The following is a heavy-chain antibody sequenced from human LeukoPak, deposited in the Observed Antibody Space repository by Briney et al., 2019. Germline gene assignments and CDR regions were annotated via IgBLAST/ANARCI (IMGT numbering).Heavy chain of an antibody. J-gene: IGHJ5*02. CDR1: GFTFSSCS. CDR3: ARDIGAAADWFDP. V-gene: IGHV3-21*01. Sequence: GGSLRLSCAASGFTFSSCSMNWVRQAPGKGLKWVSSISSSSSYIYYADSVKGRFTISRDNAKNSLYLQMNSLRAEDTAVYYCARDIGAAADWFDPWGQGTLVTVSS. D-gene: IGHD6-13*01. CDR2: ISSSSSYI.